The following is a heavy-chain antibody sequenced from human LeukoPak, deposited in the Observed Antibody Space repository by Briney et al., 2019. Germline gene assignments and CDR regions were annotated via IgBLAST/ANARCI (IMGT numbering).Heavy chain of an antibody. J-gene: IGHJ4*02. V-gene: IGHV4-59*01. Sequence: SETLSLTCTVSGGSISSYYWSWIRQPPGKGLEWIGYIYYSGSTNYNPSLKSRVTISVDTSKNQFSLKLSSVTAADTAVYYCARAIGSRKLAYYFDYWGQGTLVTVSS. CDR2: IYYSGST. CDR1: GGSISSYY. D-gene: IGHD1-14*01. CDR3: ARAIGSRKLAYYFDY.